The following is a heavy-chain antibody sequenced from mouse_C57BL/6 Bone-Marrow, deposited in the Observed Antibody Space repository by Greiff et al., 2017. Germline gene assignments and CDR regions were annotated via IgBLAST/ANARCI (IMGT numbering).Heavy chain of an antibody. CDR3: SRQVTTVLATKYFDV. V-gene: IGHV5-9*01. CDR1: GFTFSSYT. Sequence: EVQRVESGGGLVKPGGSLKLSCAASGFTFSSYTMSWVRQTPEKRLQWVAAISGCGGNTYYPDRVKGRFTISRDNDKNILYLQMSSLRSEDTDLYYCSRQVTTVLATKYFDVWGTGTTVTVSS. CDR2: ISGCGGNT. J-gene: IGHJ1*03. D-gene: IGHD1-1*01.